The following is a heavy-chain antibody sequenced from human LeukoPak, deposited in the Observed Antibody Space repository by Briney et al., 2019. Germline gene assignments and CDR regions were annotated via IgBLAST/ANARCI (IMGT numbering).Heavy chain of an antibody. D-gene: IGHD4-17*01. Sequence: PSETLSLTCTVSGGSISSGGYYWSWIRQHPGKGLERIGYIYYSGSTYYNPSLKSRVTISVDTSKNQFSLKLSSVTAADTAVYYCARETVTVTNNWFDPWGQGTLVTVSS. V-gene: IGHV4-31*03. CDR1: GGSISSGGYY. CDR2: IYYSGST. J-gene: IGHJ5*02. CDR3: ARETVTVTNNWFDP.